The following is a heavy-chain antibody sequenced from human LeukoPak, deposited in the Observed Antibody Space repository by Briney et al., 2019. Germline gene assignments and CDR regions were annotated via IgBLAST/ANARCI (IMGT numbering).Heavy chain of an antibody. CDR3: ARETWYYYDSSGHGFDY. V-gene: IGHV3-11*04. CDR2: ISSSGSTI. Sequence: GGSLRLSCAASGFTFSDYYMSWIRQAPGKGLEWVSYISSSGSTIYYADSVKGRFTISRDNSKNTLYLQMNSLRAEDTAVYYCARETWYYYDSSGHGFDYWGQGTLVTVSS. CDR1: GFTFSDYY. J-gene: IGHJ4*02. D-gene: IGHD3-22*01.